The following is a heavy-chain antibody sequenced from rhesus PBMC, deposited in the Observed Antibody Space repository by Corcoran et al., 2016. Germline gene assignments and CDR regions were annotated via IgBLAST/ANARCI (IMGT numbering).Heavy chain of an antibody. CDR1: GGSISDSYY. V-gene: IGHV4-160*01. CDR2: IYGSGGST. Sequence: QVQLQESGPGLVKPSETLSLTCTVSGGSISDSYYWSWIRQPPGKELEWMGRIYGSGGSTNYSPSLKSRVTISRDTSKNQFSLKLSSVTAADTAVYYCARGPPGTGIDCWGQGVLVTVSS. J-gene: IGHJ4*01. CDR3: ARGPPGTGIDC.